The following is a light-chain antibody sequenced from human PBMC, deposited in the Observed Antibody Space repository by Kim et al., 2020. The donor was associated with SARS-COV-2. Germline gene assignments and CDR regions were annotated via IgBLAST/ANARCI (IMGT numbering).Light chain of an antibody. Sequence: PGERVTLSCRASQSVSSSYVTWYQQKPGQAPRLLIYGSSTRATSIPARFSGSGSGADFTLTISSLQPEDFAVYYWQQDYNSWTFGQGTKVDI. CDR2: GSS. CDR1: QSVSSSY. CDR3: QQDYNSWT. J-gene: IGKJ1*01. V-gene: IGKV3D-7*01.